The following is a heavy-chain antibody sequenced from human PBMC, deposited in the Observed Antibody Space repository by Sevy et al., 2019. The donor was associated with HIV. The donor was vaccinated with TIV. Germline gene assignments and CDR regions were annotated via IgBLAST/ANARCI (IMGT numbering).Heavy chain of an antibody. V-gene: IGHV3-74*03. CDR3: GTYHSSGYAYTTDI. J-gene: IGHJ6*02. D-gene: IGHD3-22*01. CDR1: GFTFGTRW. Sequence: GGSLRLSCAASGFTFGTRWMHWVRQTPGKGLVWVSRINADGSCTKYADSVKGRFTISRDNAKNTLYLQMNSLRVEDTAVYYCGTYHSSGYAYTTDIWGQGTTVTVSS. CDR2: INADGSCT.